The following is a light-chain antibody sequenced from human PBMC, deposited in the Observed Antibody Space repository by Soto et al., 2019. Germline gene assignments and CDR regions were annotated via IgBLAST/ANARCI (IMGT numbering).Light chain of an antibody. V-gene: IGKV3-15*01. Sequence: EIVMTQSPATLSVSPGERVTLSGRASQSVMNNLAWYQHKPGQAHRLLSAYASAEVTVHPARFTVSGYGTDFTLTINSLRSEDFAVYYCQQFHRWPVTFGGGAKVEI. J-gene: IGKJ4*01. CDR1: QSVMNN. CDR2: YAS. CDR3: QQFHRWPVT.